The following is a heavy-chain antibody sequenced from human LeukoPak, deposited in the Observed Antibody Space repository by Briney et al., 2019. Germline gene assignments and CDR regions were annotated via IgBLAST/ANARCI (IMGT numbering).Heavy chain of an antibody. CDR1: GFPLITYA. V-gene: IGHV3-23*01. Sequence: GPLRLSCAASGFPLITYAMTWVRQAPGKGLEWVSGVIGSGTTHYADSVKGGFTISIAISRNTVYLQMNSLRAEDTAVYYCAKGSNLDPSGYYLYYFDYWGQGRLVTVSS. CDR3: AKGSNLDPSGYYLYYFDY. D-gene: IGHD3-22*01. CDR2: VIGSGTT. J-gene: IGHJ4*02.